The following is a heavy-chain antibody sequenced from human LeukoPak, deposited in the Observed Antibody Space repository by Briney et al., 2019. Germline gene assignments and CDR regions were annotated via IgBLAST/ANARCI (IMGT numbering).Heavy chain of an antibody. CDR1: GFTFSSYA. V-gene: IGHV3-23*01. CDR2: ISGSGGST. J-gene: IGHJ6*02. CDR3: AKDLGGKRPNYYYYYGMDV. Sequence: PGGSLRLSCAASGFTFSSYAMSWVRQAPGKGLEWVSAISGSGGSTYYADSVKGRFTISRDNSKNTLYLQMNSLRAEDTAVYYCAKDLGGKRPNYYYYYGMDVWGQGTTVTVSS. D-gene: IGHD1-26*01.